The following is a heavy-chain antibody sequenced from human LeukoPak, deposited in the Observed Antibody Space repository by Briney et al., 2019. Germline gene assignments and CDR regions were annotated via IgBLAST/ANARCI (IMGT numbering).Heavy chain of an antibody. D-gene: IGHD7-27*01. Sequence: GGSLRLSCAASGFTFSSYTMNWVRQAPGKGLEWVSSITSSSSYIYYADSVKGRFTISRDNAKNSLYLQMNSLRAEDTAVYYCARRQLGIDDAFDIWGQGTMVTVSS. J-gene: IGHJ3*02. CDR1: GFTFSSYT. CDR3: ARRQLGIDDAFDI. V-gene: IGHV3-21*01. CDR2: ITSSSSYI.